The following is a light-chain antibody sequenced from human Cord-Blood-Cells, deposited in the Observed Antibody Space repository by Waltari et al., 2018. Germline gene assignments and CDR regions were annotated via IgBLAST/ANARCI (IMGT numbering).Light chain of an antibody. CDR3: SSYTSSSTWV. V-gene: IGLV2-14*01. Sequence: QSALTQPASVSGSPGHSITISCTATSSDAGGYNYVSWYQQHPGKAPKLMIYDVSKRPSGVSNRLSGSKSGNTASLTISGLQDEDEADYYCSSYTSSSTWVFGGGTKLTVL. CDR1: SSDAGGYNY. CDR2: DVS. J-gene: IGLJ3*02.